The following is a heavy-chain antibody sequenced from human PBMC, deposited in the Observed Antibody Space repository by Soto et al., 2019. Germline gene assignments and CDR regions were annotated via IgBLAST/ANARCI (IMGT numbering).Heavy chain of an antibody. CDR3: ATDSRDSGGYYLHY. CDR1: GYTLTELS. CDR2: FDPEDGET. Sequence: GASVKVSCKVSGYTLTELSMHWVRQAPGKGLEWMGGFDPEDGETIYAQKFQGRVTMTEDTSTDTAYMELSSLRSEDTAVYYCATDSRDSGGYYLHYWGQGTLVTVSS. V-gene: IGHV1-24*01. J-gene: IGHJ4*02. D-gene: IGHD3-22*01.